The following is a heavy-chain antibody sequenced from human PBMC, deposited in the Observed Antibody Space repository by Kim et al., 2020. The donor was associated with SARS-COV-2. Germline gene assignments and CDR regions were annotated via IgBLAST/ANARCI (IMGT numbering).Heavy chain of an antibody. V-gene: IGHV4-39*01. D-gene: IGHD3-22*01. J-gene: IGHJ4*02. CDR2: IYYSGST. Sequence: SETLSLTCTVSGGSISSSSYYWGWIRQPPGKGLEWIGSIYYSGSTYYNPSLKSRVTISVDTSKNQFSLKLSSVTAADTAVYYCASTQYYYDSSGYYDWGQGTLVTVSS. CDR1: GGSISSSSYY. CDR3: ASTQYYYDSSGYYD.